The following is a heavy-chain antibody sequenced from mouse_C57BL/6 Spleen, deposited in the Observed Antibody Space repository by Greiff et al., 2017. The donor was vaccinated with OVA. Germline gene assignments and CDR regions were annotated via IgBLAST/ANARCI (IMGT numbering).Heavy chain of an antibody. Sequence: QVQLKQPGAELVKPGASVKMSCKASGYTFTSYWITWVKQRPGQGLEWIGDIYPGSGSTNYNEKFKSKATLTVDTSSSTAYMQRSSLTSEDAAVYYCARGNSSWFAYWGQGTLVTVSA. CDR3: ARGNSSWFAY. J-gene: IGHJ3*01. CDR2: IYPGSGST. V-gene: IGHV1-55*01. CDR1: GYTFTSYW.